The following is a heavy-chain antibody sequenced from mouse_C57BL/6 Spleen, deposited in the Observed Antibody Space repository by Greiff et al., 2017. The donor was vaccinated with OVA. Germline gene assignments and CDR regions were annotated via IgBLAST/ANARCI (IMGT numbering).Heavy chain of an antibody. J-gene: IGHJ4*01. CDR2: IDPSDSYT. Sequence: VQLQQPGAELVMPGASVKLSCKASGYTFTSYWMHWVKQRPGQGLEWIGEIDPSDSYTNYNQKFKGKSTLTVDKSSRTAYMQLSSLTSEDSAVYYCARGGTRYAMDYWGQGTSVTVSS. CDR1: GYTFTSYW. CDR3: ARGGTRYAMDY. V-gene: IGHV1-69*01. D-gene: IGHD2-14*01.